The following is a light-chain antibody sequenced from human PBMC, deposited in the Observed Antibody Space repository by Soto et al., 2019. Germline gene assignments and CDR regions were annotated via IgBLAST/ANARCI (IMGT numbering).Light chain of an antibody. V-gene: IGKV1-39*01. Sequence: DIQMTQSPSSLSASVGDRVTITCRASQSISSYLNWFQQKPGKAPKLLIYAASILQSGVPSRFSGSGSGTGFTLTISSLQPEDFATYYCQQSYSTPRTFGQGTTVEIK. CDR3: QQSYSTPRT. CDR1: QSISSY. CDR2: AAS. J-gene: IGKJ1*01.